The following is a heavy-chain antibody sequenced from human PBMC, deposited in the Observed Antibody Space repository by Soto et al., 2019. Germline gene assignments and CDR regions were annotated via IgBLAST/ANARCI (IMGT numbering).Heavy chain of an antibody. D-gene: IGHD6-13*01. CDR2: IGTAGDT. V-gene: IGHV3-13*01. Sequence: PGGSLRLSCAASGFTLSSYDMHWVRQATGKGLEWVSAIGTAGDTYYPGSVKGRFTISRENAKNSLYLQMNSLRAGDTAVHYCARGSSLAAADAWMGAIGYYYGMDVWGQGTTVTVSS. J-gene: IGHJ6*02. CDR3: ARGSSLAAADAWMGAIGYYYGMDV. CDR1: GFTLSSYD.